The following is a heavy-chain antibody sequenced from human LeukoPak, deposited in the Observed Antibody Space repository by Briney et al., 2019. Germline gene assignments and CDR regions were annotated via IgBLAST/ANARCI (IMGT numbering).Heavy chain of an antibody. V-gene: IGHV3-64D*06. CDR1: GFTFSAYA. J-gene: IGHJ4*02. CDR2: ISPDGTST. CDR3: VPKGTEGY. Sequence: GGSLSLFCSASGFTFSAYAMHWVRQAPGKRLEYVSAISPDGTSTYYADSVRGRFSISRDNSKNTLYLQMGSLRAEDTAVYYCVPKGTEGYWGQGTLVTVSS.